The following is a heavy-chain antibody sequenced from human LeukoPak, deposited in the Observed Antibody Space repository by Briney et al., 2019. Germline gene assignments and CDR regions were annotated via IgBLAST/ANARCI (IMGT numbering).Heavy chain of an antibody. J-gene: IGHJ5*02. CDR1: GGTFSSYA. CDR2: IIPIFGTA. D-gene: IGHD2-2*01. CDR3: ARDDCSSTSCQEFDP. Sequence: SVKVSCKASGGTFSSYAISWVRQAPGQGLEWMGGIIPIFGTANYAQKFQGRVTITTDESTSTAYMELSSLRSEDTAVYYCARDDCSSTSCQEFDPWGQGTLVTVSS. V-gene: IGHV1-69*05.